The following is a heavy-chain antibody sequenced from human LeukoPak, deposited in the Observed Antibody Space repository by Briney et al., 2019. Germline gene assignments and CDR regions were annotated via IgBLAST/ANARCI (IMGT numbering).Heavy chain of an antibody. J-gene: IGHJ4*02. CDR3: ARESYCSSTSCYGGDY. V-gene: IGHV3-11*01. CDR1: GFTFSDYY. Sequence: PGGSLRLSCAASGFTFSDYYMSWIRQAPGKGLEWVSYISSSGSTKYYADSVKGRFTISRDNAKNSLYLQMNSLRAEDTAVYYCARESYCSSTSCYGGDYWGQGTLVTVSS. D-gene: IGHD2-2*01. CDR2: ISSSGSTK.